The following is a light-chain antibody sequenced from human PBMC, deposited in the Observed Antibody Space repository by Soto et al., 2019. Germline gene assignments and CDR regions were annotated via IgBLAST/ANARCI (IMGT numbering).Light chain of an antibody. CDR3: QSYDSSLTVV. Sequence: QPVLTQPPSVSGAPGQRVTISCTGSSSNIGAGYDVHWYQQLPGTAPKLFMYANSNRPSGVPDRFSGSKSGTSASLAITGLQAEDEADYYCQSYDSSLTVVFGGGTQLTVL. CDR2: ANS. V-gene: IGLV1-40*01. CDR1: SSNIGAGYD. J-gene: IGLJ2*01.